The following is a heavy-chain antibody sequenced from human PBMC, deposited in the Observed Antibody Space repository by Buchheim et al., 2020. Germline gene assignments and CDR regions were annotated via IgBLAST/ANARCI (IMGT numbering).Heavy chain of an antibody. CDR2: ISAHNGNT. CDR3: ARECYYSGMDV. V-gene: IGHV1-18*04. Sequence: QVQLVQSGAEVKKPGASVKVSCKASGYTFTSYGISWVRQAPGQGLEWMGWISAHNGNTNYAQKFQGRVTMTNDTSTSQASMEMRSLRSDDTAMYYCARECYYSGMDVWGQGTT. CDR1: GYTFTSYG. J-gene: IGHJ6*02.